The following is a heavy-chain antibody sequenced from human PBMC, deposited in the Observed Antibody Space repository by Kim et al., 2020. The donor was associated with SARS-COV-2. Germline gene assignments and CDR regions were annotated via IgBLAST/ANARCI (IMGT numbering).Heavy chain of an antibody. Sequence: PSFQGQVTISADKSISTAYLQWSSLKASDTAMYYCARSGSGYYYRAPFDYWGQGTLVTVSS. V-gene: IGHV5-51*01. CDR3: ARSGSGYYYRAPFDY. J-gene: IGHJ4*02. D-gene: IGHD3-22*01.